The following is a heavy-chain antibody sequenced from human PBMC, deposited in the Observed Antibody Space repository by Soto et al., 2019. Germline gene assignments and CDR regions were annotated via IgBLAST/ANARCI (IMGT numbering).Heavy chain of an antibody. J-gene: IGHJ6*02. D-gene: IGHD1-26*01. Sequence: QVQLVQSGAEVKKPGASVKVSCKASGYTFTSYDINWVRQATGQGLEWMGWMNPNSGNTGYAQKFQGRATMTRNTSITTAYMELSSLRSEDTAVYYCARGPHSAPTPYYYYGMDVWGQGTTVTVSS. CDR2: MNPNSGNT. CDR3: ARGPHSAPTPYYYYGMDV. V-gene: IGHV1-8*01. CDR1: GYTFTSYD.